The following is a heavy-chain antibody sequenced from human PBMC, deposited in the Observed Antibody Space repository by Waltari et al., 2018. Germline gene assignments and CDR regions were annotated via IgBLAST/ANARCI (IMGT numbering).Heavy chain of an antibody. CDR3: ARGVDSSGWYDGEAGYYFDY. D-gene: IGHD6-19*01. V-gene: IGHV4-59*01. CDR1: GGSISSYY. CDR2: IYYSGST. Sequence: QVQLQESGPGLVKPSETLSLTCTVSGGSISSYYWSWIRQPPGKGLEWIGYIYYSGSTNYNPSPKSRVTISVDTSKNQFSLKLSSVTAADTAVYYWARGVDSSGWYDGEAGYYFDYWGQGTLVTVSS. J-gene: IGHJ4*02.